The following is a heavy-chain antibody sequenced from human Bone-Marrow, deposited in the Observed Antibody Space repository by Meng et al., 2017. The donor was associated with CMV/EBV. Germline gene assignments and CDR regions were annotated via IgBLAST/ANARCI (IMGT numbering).Heavy chain of an antibody. Sequence: GESLKISCAASGFTFSSYWMSWIRQAPGKGLEWVSYISSSGSTIYYADSVKGRFTISRDNAKNSLYLQMNSLRAEDTAVYYCAKLRTQLLFPAWFDPWGQRTLVTVSS. CDR2: ISSSGSTI. CDR1: GFTFSSYW. D-gene: IGHD2-2*01. J-gene: IGHJ5*02. V-gene: IGHV3-11*01. CDR3: AKLRTQLLFPAWFDP.